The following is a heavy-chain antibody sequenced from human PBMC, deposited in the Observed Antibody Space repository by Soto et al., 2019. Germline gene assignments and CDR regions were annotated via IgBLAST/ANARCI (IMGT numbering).Heavy chain of an antibody. V-gene: IGHV1-69*01. D-gene: IGHD2-2*01. CDR1: GGTFSSYA. J-gene: IGHJ5*02. CDR2: IIPIFGTA. CDR3: ARDGIEVVPAARLEGWFDP. Sequence: QVQLVQSGAEVKKPGSSVKVSCKASGGTFSSYAISWVRQAPGQGLEWMGGIIPIFGTANYAQKFHGRVTITADESTSTAYMELSSLRSEDTAVYYCARDGIEVVPAARLEGWFDPWGQGTLVTVSS.